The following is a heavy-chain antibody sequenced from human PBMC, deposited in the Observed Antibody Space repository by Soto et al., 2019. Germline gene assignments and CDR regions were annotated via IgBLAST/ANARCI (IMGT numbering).Heavy chain of an antibody. J-gene: IGHJ5*02. V-gene: IGHV1-2*04. CDR2: INPNSGGT. CDR3: ARDRVTMVRGVGKIRSHLDP. D-gene: IGHD3-10*01. Sequence: QVQLVQSGAEVKKPGASVKVSCKASGYTFTGYYMHWVRQAPGQGREWMGWINPNSGGTNYAQKFQGWVTMTRDTSISTAYMELSRLRSDDTAVYYCARDRVTMVRGVGKIRSHLDPWGQGTLVTVSS. CDR1: GYTFTGYY.